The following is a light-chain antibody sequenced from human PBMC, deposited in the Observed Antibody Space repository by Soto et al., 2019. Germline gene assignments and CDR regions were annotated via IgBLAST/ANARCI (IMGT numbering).Light chain of an antibody. CDR2: GAS. CDR3: LQYGGSPLYT. CDR1: QSVSSSY. Sequence: EIVLTQSPGTLSLSPGERATLSCRASQSVSSSYLAWYQQKPGQAPRLLIYGASSRATGIPDRFSGSGSGTDFTLTISRLEPEDFAVYYCLQYGGSPLYTFGQGTKVEIK. J-gene: IGKJ2*01. V-gene: IGKV3-20*01.